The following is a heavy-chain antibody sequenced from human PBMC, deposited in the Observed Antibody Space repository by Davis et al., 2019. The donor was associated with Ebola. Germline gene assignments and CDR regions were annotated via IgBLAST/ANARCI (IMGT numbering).Heavy chain of an antibody. D-gene: IGHD6-19*01. J-gene: IGHJ3*02. Sequence: LRLSCAVSGGSISSGGYSWSWIRQPPGKGLEWIGYIYHSGSTNYNPSLKSRVTISVDTSKNQFSLKLSSVTAADTAVYYCARGLQWLPDAFDIWGQGTMVTVSS. CDR1: GGSISSGGYS. CDR3: ARGLQWLPDAFDI. V-gene: IGHV4-30-2*01. CDR2: IYHSGST.